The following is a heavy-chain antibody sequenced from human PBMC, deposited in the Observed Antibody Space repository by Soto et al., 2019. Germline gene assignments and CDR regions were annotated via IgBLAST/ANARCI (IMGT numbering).Heavy chain of an antibody. Sequence: ASVKVSCKASGYSFTNYPIAWVRRAPGQGLEWMGWISAYSGDTNYAKKFQGRVTMTRDTSQTTAYLELRSLRSDDTAVYYCARAMTMMFLAHAYWGQGTLVTVSS. V-gene: IGHV1-18*01. CDR1: GYSFTNYP. D-gene: IGHD3-10*02. CDR2: ISAYSGDT. CDR3: ARAMTMMFLAHAY. J-gene: IGHJ4*02.